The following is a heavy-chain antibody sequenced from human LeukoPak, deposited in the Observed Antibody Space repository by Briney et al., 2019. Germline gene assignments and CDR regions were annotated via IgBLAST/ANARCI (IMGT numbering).Heavy chain of an antibody. CDR3: ARHSSSVRGWFDL. D-gene: IGHD6-13*01. CDR2: TYYSGNP. CDR1: GGSLNSYY. V-gene: IGHV4-59*08. Sequence: SETLSLTCAVSGGSLNSYYWSWIRQPPGKGLEWIGYTYYSGNPNYNPSLKSRVTISVDTSKSQFSLNLTSVTAADTAVYYCARHSSSVRGWFDLWGQGTLVTVSS. J-gene: IGHJ5*02.